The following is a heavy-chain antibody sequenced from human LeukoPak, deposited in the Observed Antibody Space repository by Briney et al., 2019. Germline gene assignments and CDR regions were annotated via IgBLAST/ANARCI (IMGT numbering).Heavy chain of an antibody. CDR3: ARQLPTAAADTRGYFDY. CDR1: GGYISIISSSTYY. V-gene: IGHV4-39*01. CDR2: LYYGENS. Sequence: PSETLSLTCTVSGGYISIISSSTYYWASIRQAPGKGLEWIERLYYGENSHYNPSLKSRATLSVDKSNNQFSLKLTSVTAADAAVYFCARQLPTAAADTRGYFDYWGQGTVVTVSS. D-gene: IGHD6-25*01. J-gene: IGHJ4*02.